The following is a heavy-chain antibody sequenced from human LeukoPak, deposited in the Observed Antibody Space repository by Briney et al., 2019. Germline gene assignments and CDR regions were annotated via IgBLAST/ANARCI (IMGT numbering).Heavy chain of an antibody. J-gene: IGHJ6*03. CDR1: GFNVSSMY. CDR3: ARVYRNEEGFWTPNNYMDV. Sequence: PGGSLRLSCAASGFNVSSMYVTWVRQAPGKGLEWVSVIYIDGNTYYADSVKGRFTISRDNAKNSLYLQMNSLRAEDTAVYYCARVYRNEEGFWTPNNYMDVWGKGTTVTVSS. D-gene: IGHD3/OR15-3a*01. CDR2: IYIDGNT. V-gene: IGHV3-53*01.